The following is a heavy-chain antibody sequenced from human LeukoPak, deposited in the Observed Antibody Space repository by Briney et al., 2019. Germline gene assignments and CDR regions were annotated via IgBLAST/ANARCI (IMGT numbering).Heavy chain of an antibody. V-gene: IGHV3-30*18. CDR1: GFTFSRYT. CDR2: ISYDGSNK. J-gene: IGHJ6*02. D-gene: IGHD4-11*01. Sequence: GGSLRLSCAASGFTFSRYTMNWVRQAPGKGLEWVAVISYDGSNKYYADSVKGRFTISRDNSKNTLYLQMNSLRAEDTAVYYCAKERRGGSNYVYYYYGMDVWGQGTAVTVSS. CDR3: AKERRGGSNYVYYYYGMDV.